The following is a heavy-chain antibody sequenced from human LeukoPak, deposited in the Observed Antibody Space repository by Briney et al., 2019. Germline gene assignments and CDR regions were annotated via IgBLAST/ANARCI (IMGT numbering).Heavy chain of an antibody. J-gene: IGHJ5*01. Sequence: SETLSLTCTVSGDSTSNFYWNWIRQSPGKGLEWIGNIHYSGSSVYNPSLQSRVTITIDTSRGQFFLKLNSVTAADTAVYFCALAPNSNWFDFWGPGTLVTVSS. D-gene: IGHD2-8*01. CDR2: IHYSGSS. CDR3: ALAPNSNWFDF. V-gene: IGHV4-59*03. CDR1: GDSTSNFY.